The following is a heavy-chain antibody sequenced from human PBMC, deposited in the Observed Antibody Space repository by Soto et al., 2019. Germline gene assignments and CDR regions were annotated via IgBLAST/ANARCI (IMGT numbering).Heavy chain of an antibody. CDR1: GFTFSSYA. J-gene: IGHJ6*01. CDR2: ISYDGNKK. CDR3: AREAPGSGWSDYYYGMDV. Sequence: GSLRLSCAASGFTFSSYAMNWVRQAPGKGLEWVAGISYDGNKKYYAESVKGRFTISRDNSKKTLYLQMNSLRIEDTTLYYCAREAPGSGWSDYYYGMDVWGQGTTVTVSS. D-gene: IGHD6-19*01. V-gene: IGHV3-30-3*01.